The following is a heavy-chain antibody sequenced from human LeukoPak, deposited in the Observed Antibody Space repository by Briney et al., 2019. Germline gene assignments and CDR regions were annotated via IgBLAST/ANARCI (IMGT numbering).Heavy chain of an antibody. D-gene: IGHD3-22*01. V-gene: IGHV4-39*01. J-gene: IGHJ1*01. CDR2: IYYTGRT. CDR3: ARRRYYDSTGYLD. Sequence: SETLSLICSVSGGSISSSSYYWGWIRQPRGRGLEWIGDIYYTGRTYYHSSLKGRLTVSIDTSKIQFSLNLASLSAADTAVYYCARRRYYDSTGYLDWGQGTLITVSS. CDR1: GGSISSSSYY.